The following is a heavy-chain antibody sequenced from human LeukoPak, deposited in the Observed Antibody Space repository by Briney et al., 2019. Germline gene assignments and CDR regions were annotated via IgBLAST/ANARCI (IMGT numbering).Heavy chain of an antibody. CDR3: ASPVVPAAINVYNAFDI. D-gene: IGHD2-2*01. V-gene: IGHV4-34*01. J-gene: IGHJ3*02. Sequence: SETLSLTCAVYGGSFSGYYWSWIRQPPGKGLEWIGSIYYSGSTYYNPSLKSRVTISVDTSKNQFSLKLSSVTAADTAVYYCASPVVPAAINVYNAFDIWGQGTMVTVSS. CDR1: GGSFSGYY. CDR2: IYYSGST.